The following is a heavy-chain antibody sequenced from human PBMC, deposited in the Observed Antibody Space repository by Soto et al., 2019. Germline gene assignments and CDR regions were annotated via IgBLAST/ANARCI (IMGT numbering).Heavy chain of an antibody. V-gene: IGHV3-53*01. D-gene: IGHD1-26*01. Sequence: GGSLRLSCAASGFTVSSNYMSWVRQAPGKGLEWVSLVTYSGANTYYAGSVTGRFTISRDNSRNTLYLQMSSLRVEDTAVYYCATPSLSTGGYSSFDSWGRGTLVTVSS. J-gene: IGHJ4*02. CDR3: ATPSLSTGGYSSFDS. CDR1: GFTVSSNY. CDR2: VTYSGANT.